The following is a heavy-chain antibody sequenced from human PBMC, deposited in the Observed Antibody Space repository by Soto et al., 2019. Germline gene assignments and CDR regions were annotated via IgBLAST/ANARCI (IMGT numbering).Heavy chain of an antibody. CDR1: GGSISSSNW. CDR2: IYHSGST. J-gene: IGHJ4*02. CDR3: ARSGFMGRPYYFDY. Sequence: PSATLSLTCAVSGGSISSSNWWSWVRQPPWKGLELIGEIYHSGSTNYNPSLKSRVTISVDKSKNQFSLKLSSVTAADTAVYYSARSGFMGRPYYFDYWGQGTLVTVSS. V-gene: IGHV4-4*02. D-gene: IGHD3-10*01.